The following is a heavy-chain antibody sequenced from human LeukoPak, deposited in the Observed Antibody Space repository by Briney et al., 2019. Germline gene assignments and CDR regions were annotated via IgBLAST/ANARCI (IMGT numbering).Heavy chain of an antibody. CDR3: ARGDRDVYVASFL. CDR2: ISSSGSTK. V-gene: IGHV3-11*01. Sequence: PGGSLRLSCAASGFTFSDYYMSWIRQPPGKGLEWVSYISSSGSTKYYADSVKGRFTTSRDNAKNSLYLQMNSLRAEDTAVYYCARGDRDVYVASFLWGQGTLVTVSS. J-gene: IGHJ4*02. D-gene: IGHD5-24*01. CDR1: GFTFSDYY.